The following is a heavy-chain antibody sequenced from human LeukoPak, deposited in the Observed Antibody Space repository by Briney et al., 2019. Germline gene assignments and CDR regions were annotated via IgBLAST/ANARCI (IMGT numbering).Heavy chain of an antibody. CDR3: APLTHIVVVPADIWVRPLDRPSNYYYGMDV. D-gene: IGHD2-2*01. J-gene: IGHJ6*02. CDR1: RFPYSIIS. Sequence: PGGSLRLSCASSRFPYSIISMMCAPHAPGRGLEGVSSITSSRSNIHHADSVKGRFTVSRDNAKNLLYLTRQRLIAAHVSVYYCAPLTHIVVVPADIWVRPLDRPSNYYYGMDVWGQGTTVTVSS. CDR2: ITSSRSNI. V-gene: IGHV3-21*01.